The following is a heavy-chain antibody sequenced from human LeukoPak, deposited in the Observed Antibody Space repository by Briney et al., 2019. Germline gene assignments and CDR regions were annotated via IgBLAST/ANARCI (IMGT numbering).Heavy chain of an antibody. CDR2: INSDGSST. D-gene: IGHD6-19*01. CDR1: GFTFSSYW. V-gene: IGHV3-74*01. CDR3: AREQWLSDAFDI. J-gene: IGHJ3*02. Sequence: GGSLRLSCAASGFTFSSYWMHWVRQAPGKGLVWVSRINSDGSSTSYADSVEGRFTISRDNAKNTLYPQMNSLRAEDTAVYYCAREQWLSDAFDIWGQGTMVTVSS.